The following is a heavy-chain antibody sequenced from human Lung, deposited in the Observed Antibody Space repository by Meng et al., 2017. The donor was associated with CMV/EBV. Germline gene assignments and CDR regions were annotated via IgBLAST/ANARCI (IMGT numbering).Heavy chain of an antibody. J-gene: IGHJ6*02. V-gene: IGHV4-38-2*01. CDR2: IYDGGST. D-gene: IGHD2-2*01. CDR3: VRHIIVVPARGYGVDV. CDR1: GHSISSDYF. Sequence: SXTXSLXCRVSGHSISSDYFWGWVRQPPGKGLEWIGIYDGGSTYYNPSLKSRIVISVDTSGTQFSLTLSSVTAADTAVYYCVRHIIVVPARGYGVDVWGQGXTVTVSS.